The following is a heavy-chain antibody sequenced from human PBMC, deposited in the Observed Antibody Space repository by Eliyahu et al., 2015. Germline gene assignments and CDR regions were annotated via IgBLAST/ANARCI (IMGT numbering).Heavy chain of an antibody. Sequence: QVQLVESGGGVVQPGXSLRLSCAASGFTFSSYAMXWVRQAPGKGLEWVAVISNDGSNKYYADSVKGRFTISRDNSKNTLYLQMNSLRGDDTAVYYCAVRADDLWSGYPLDYWGQGTLVTVSS. V-gene: IGHV3-30-3*01. J-gene: IGHJ4*02. CDR1: GFTFSSYA. CDR2: ISNDGSNK. CDR3: AVRADDLWSGYPLDY. D-gene: IGHD3-3*01.